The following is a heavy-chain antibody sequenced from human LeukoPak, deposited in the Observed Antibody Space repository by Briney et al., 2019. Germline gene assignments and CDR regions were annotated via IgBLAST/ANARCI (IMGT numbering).Heavy chain of an antibody. V-gene: IGHV3-23*01. J-gene: IGHJ4*02. CDR3: AKSPSYCRGDCYSTFEY. D-gene: IGHD2-21*02. Sequence: ETLSLTCTVSGGSISSYYWSWVRQAPGEGLEWVSAFTAGGINTYYADSVKGRFTISRDNSKNTLYLHMNSLRAEDTAVYYCAKSPSYCRGDCYSTFEYWGQGTLVTVSS. CDR2: FTAGGINT. CDR1: GGSISSYY.